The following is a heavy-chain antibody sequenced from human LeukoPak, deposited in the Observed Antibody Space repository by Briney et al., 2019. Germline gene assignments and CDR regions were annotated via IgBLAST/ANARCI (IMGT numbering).Heavy chain of an antibody. Sequence: SGTLSLTCAVSGASIKVSHWWSWVRQTPGKGLEWIGEIFRGGITNYNPSLRNRVAISLDESQNQFSLKLSSVTAADTAAYYCARDTGTVTYNWFDPWGQGTLVTVSS. CDR3: ARDTGTVTYNWFDP. D-gene: IGHD1-14*01. CDR2: IFRGGIT. J-gene: IGHJ5*02. CDR1: GASIKVSHW. V-gene: IGHV4-4*02.